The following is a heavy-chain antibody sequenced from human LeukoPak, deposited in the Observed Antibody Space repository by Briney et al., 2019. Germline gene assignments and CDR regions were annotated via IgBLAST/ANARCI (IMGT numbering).Heavy chain of an antibody. J-gene: IGHJ4*02. Sequence: PGGSLRLSCAASGFTFSDYYMSWIRQAPGKGLEWVSYISSSSSYIYYADSVKGRFTISRDNAKTSLYLQMNSLRAEDTAVYYCARGEGYCGTTSCYTAYWGQGTLVTVSS. D-gene: IGHD2-2*02. CDR1: GFTFSDYY. CDR3: ARGEGYCGTTSCYTAY. CDR2: ISSSSSYI. V-gene: IGHV3-11*06.